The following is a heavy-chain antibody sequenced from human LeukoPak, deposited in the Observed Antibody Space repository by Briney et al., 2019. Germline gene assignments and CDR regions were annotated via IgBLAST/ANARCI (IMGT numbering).Heavy chain of an antibody. CDR2: NYSSGST. CDR1: GGSISSSYYY. J-gene: IGHJ5*02. Sequence: PSETLSLTCTVSGGSISSSYYYWGWIRQPLGKGLEWIGSNYSSGSTYYNPSLKSRVTLSVDTSKNQFSLKLSSVTSADTAVYYCARDLGTAAGPGYNWFDPWGQGTLVTVSS. CDR3: ARDLGTAAGPGYNWFDP. D-gene: IGHD6-13*01. V-gene: IGHV4-39*07.